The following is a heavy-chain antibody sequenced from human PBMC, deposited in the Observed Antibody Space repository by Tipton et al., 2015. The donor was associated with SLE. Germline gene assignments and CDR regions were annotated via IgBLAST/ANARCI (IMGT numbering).Heavy chain of an antibody. J-gene: IGHJ4*02. CDR2: ISYDGSNK. CDR3: AREKLGYCSGGSCAFAY. Sequence: SLRFSCAASGFTFSTYAMHWVRQAPGKGLEWVAVISYDGSNKYYADSVKGRFTISRDSSKNTLYLQMNSLRAEDTAVYYCAREKLGYCSGGSCAFAYWGQGTLVTVSS. D-gene: IGHD2-15*01. V-gene: IGHV3-30*04. CDR1: GFTFSTYA.